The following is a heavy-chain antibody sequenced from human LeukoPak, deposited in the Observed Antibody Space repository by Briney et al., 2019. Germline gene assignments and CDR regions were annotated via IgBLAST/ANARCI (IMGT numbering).Heavy chain of an antibody. CDR1: GFTFSTYW. D-gene: IGHD3-10*01. CDR3: ARGSGRYYIY. J-gene: IGHJ4*02. CDR2: INQDGSEK. Sequence: GGSLRLSCEASGFTFSTYWVTWVRQAPGKGLEWVANINQDGSEKYYVDSVKGRFTISRDNAKNSLYLQMNSLRAEDTAVYYCARGSGRYYIYWGQGTLVTVSS. V-gene: IGHV3-7*01.